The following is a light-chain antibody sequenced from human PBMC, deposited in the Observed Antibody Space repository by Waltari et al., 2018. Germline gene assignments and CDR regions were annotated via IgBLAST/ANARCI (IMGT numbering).Light chain of an antibody. Sequence: DIVLTQSPLSLPVTPGEPASISCRSSQSLLQSNGNNYLDWYVQKPGQSPQLLICLASERASGVPDRFSGFGSGTDFTLRISRVEAEDVGVYYCMQALQTPFTFGPGTKVDIK. V-gene: IGKV2-28*01. CDR2: LAS. J-gene: IGKJ3*01. CDR1: QSLLQSNGNNY. CDR3: MQALQTPFT.